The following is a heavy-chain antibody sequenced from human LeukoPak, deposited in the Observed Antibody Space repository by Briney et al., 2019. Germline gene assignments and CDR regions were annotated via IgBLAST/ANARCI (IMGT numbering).Heavy chain of an antibody. J-gene: IGHJ4*02. CDR2: ISGSGGST. CDR1: GFTFSSYA. D-gene: IGHD2-2*01. CDR3: AKDPKNIVVVPAAFDY. Sequence: GGALRLSCAASGFTFSSYAMSWGRPAPGKGVGGVLAISGSGGSTYYADSVKGRFTISRDNSKNTLYLQMNSLRAEDTAVYYCAKDPKNIVVVPAAFDYWGQGTLVTVSS. V-gene: IGHV3-23*01.